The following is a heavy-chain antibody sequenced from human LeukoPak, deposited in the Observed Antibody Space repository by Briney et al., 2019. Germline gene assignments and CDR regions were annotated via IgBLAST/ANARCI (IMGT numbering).Heavy chain of an antibody. D-gene: IGHD1-26*01. Sequence: GESLKISCKGSGYSFTSYWIGWVRQMPGKGLEWMGIIYPGDSDTRYSPSFQGQVTISADKSISTAYLQWSSLKASDTAMYYCARVGATITSLDYYYGMDVWGQGTTVTVSS. CDR3: ARVGATITSLDYYYGMDV. V-gene: IGHV5-51*01. J-gene: IGHJ6*02. CDR2: IYPGDSDT. CDR1: GYSFTSYW.